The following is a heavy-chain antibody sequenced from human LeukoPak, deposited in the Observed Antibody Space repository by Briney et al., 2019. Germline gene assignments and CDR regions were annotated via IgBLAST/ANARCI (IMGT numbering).Heavy chain of an antibody. CDR1: GFTFSSYA. CDR2: ISGSGGST. V-gene: IGHV3-23*01. CDR3: AKGDYSTVYYFDY. J-gene: IGHJ4*02. Sequence: PGGSLRFSCAASGFTFSSYAMSWVRQAPGKGLECVSAISGSGGSTYYADSVKGRFTISRDNSKNTLYLQMNSLRAEDTAVYYCAKGDYSTVYYFDYWGQGTLVTVSS. D-gene: IGHD6-13*01.